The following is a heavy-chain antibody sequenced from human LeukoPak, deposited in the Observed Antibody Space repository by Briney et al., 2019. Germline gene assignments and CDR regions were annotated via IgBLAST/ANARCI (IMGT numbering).Heavy chain of an antibody. CDR3: ARKRSSSSGGPFDY. V-gene: IGHV4-31*03. D-gene: IGHD6-6*01. CDR2: IYYSGST. J-gene: IGHJ4*02. CDR1: GGSISSGGYY. Sequence: PSETLSLTCTVSGGSISSGGYYWSWIRQHPGKGLEWIGYIYYSGSTYYNPSLKSRVTISVDASKNQFSLKLSSVTAADTAVYYCARKRSSSSGGPFDYWGQGTLVTVSS.